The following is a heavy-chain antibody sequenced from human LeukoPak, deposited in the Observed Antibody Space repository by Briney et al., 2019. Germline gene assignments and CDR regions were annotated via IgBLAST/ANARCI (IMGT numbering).Heavy chain of an antibody. D-gene: IGHD2-2*02. CDR1: GFTFKNYA. Sequence: GGSLRLSCAASGFTFKNYAMTWVRQAPGKGLEWVSTISASGGGRYYADSVQGRFTISRDNSKNTLSLQMNTLRVEDTAVYYCAKDVRRAEYCSSTTCYTSSFDQWGQGTLVTVPS. CDR3: AKDVRRAEYCSSTTCYTSSFDQ. J-gene: IGHJ4*02. V-gene: IGHV3-23*01. CDR2: ISASGGGR.